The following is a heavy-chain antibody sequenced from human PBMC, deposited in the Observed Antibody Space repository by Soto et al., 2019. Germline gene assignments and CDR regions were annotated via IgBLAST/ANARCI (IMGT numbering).Heavy chain of an antibody. Sequence: QVQLQESGPGLVKPSGTLSLTCAVSGGSISSSNWWSWVRQPPGKGLEWIGEIYYSGSTYYNPSLKSRVTISVDTSKNQFSLKLSSVTAADTAVYYCAREWGVPAATYYGMDVWGQGTTVTVSS. J-gene: IGHJ6*02. CDR2: IYYSGST. CDR3: AREWGVPAATYYGMDV. CDR1: GGSISSSNW. V-gene: IGHV4-4*02. D-gene: IGHD2-2*01.